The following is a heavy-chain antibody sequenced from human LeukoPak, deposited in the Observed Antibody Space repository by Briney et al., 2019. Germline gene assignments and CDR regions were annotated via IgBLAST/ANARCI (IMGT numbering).Heavy chain of an antibody. CDR3: AKVGDNWDFDY. CDR2: ISYDGTNK. CDR1: GFTFSSYG. V-gene: IGHV3-30*18. D-gene: IGHD3-16*01. Sequence: GGSLRLSCAASGFTFSSYGMRWVRQAPGKGLEWVALISYDGTNKYYADSVEGRFTTSRDNSKNTLYLHMNSLRAEDTAVYYCAKVGDNWDFDYWGQGTLVSVSS. J-gene: IGHJ4*02.